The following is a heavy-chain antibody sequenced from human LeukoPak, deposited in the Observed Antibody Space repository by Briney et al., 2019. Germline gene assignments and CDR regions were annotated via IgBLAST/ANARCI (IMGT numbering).Heavy chain of an antibody. Sequence: SETLSLTCTVSGGSISSGGYYWSWIRQPPGKGLEWIGYIYHSGSTYYNPSLKSRVTISVDRSKNQFSLKLSSVTAADTAVYYCARVMPMTSDAFDIWGQGTMVTVSS. V-gene: IGHV4-30-2*01. CDR3: ARVMPMTSDAFDI. CDR2: IYHSGST. CDR1: GGSISSGGYY. D-gene: IGHD2-2*01. J-gene: IGHJ3*02.